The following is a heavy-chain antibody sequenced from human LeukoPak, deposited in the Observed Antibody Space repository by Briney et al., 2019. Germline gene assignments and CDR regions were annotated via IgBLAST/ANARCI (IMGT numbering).Heavy chain of an antibody. J-gene: IGHJ4*02. CDR1: GYTFTGYY. CDR2: INPNSGGT. D-gene: IGHD2-15*01. Sequence: ASVKVSCKASGYTFTGYYMHWGRQAPGQGLEWMGWINPNSGGTNYAQKFQGRVTMTRDTSISTAYMELSRLRSDDTAVYYCATRDVVVAATEHDYWGQGTLVTVSS. CDR3: ATRDVVVAATEHDY. V-gene: IGHV1-2*02.